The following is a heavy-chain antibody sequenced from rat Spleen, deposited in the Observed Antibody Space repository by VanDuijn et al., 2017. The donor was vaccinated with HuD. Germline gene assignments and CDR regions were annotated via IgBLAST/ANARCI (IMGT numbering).Heavy chain of an antibody. D-gene: IGHD1-6*01. Sequence: EVQLVESGGGLVQPGKSLKLSCAASGFTFSPFAMAWVRQAPKKGLEWVATITSGGSNTYYPDSVKGRFTISRDNAKSTLYLQMNSLRSEDTATYYCTRDLFRVYYGLSYWGQGTLVTVSS. CDR3: TRDLFRVYYGLSY. CDR1: GFTFSPFA. V-gene: IGHV5S23*01. CDR2: ITSGGSNT. J-gene: IGHJ3*01.